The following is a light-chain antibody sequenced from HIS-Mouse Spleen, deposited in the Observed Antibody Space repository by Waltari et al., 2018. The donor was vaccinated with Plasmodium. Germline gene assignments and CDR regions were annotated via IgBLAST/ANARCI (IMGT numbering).Light chain of an antibody. CDR1: VLAKKY. V-gene: IGLV3-27*01. CDR3: YSAADNNRV. Sequence: SYELTQPSSVSVSPGQTARIPCSGDVLAKKYARWFQQKPGQAPVLVIYKDSERPSGIPERFSGSSSWTTVTLTISGAQVEDEADYYCYSAADNNRVFGGGTKLTVL. J-gene: IGLJ3*02. CDR2: KDS.